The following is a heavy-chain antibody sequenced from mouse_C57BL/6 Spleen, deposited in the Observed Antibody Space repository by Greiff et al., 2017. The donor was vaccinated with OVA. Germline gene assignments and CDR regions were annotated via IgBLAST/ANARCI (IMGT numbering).Heavy chain of an antibody. D-gene: IGHD1-1*01. CDR2: IDPSDSYT. CDR3: ARGGGSSPFDY. J-gene: IGHJ2*01. Sequence: QVQLQQPGAELVMPGASVKLSCKASGYTFTSYWMHWVKQRPGQGLEWIGEIDPSDSYTNYNQKFKGKSTLTVDKSSSTAYMQLSSLTSEDSAVDYCARGGGSSPFDYWGQGTTLTVSS. CDR1: GYTFTSYW. V-gene: IGHV1-69*01.